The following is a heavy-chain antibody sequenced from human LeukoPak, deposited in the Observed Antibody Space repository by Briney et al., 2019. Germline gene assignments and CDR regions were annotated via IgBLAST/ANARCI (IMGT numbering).Heavy chain of an antibody. Sequence: PGGSLRLSCAASGFTFRSCWMKGVRRAPGKGLEGGANIRYDGSETYYVDSVRGRFPISRDNAKNCLYVHMTSLRAADTAVYYCARAFAEYETPRGPGPPFWYWGQGALVAVSS. D-gene: IGHD2/OR15-2a*01. CDR1: GFTFRSCW. J-gene: IGHJ4*02. V-gene: IGHV3-7*01. CDR2: IRYDGSET. CDR3: ARAFAEYETPRGPGPPFWY.